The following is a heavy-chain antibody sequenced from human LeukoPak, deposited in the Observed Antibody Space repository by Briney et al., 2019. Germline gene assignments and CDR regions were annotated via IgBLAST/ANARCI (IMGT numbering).Heavy chain of an antibody. V-gene: IGHV4-59*01. CDR3: ARLPTGTTSGFDY. D-gene: IGHD1-7*01. Sequence: SETLSLTCTVSGGSISSYYWSWIRQPPGKGLEWIGYIYYSGSTNYNPSLKSRVTISVDTSKNQFSLKLSSVTAADTAVYYCARLPTGTTSGFDYWGQGTLVTVSS. CDR1: GGSISSYY. CDR2: IYYSGST. J-gene: IGHJ4*02.